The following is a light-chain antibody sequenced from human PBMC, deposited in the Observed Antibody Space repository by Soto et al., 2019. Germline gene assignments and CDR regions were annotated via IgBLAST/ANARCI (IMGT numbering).Light chain of an antibody. V-gene: IGKV1-5*03. Sequence: DIPMTQSPSTLSASVGDRVTITCRASQSINNWLVWYQQKPAIAPKLLMYKASNQDSGVPSRFSGSGSGTEFALTISSLQPDDFATYYCQQYNSYPWTCGQGTKVEIK. CDR3: QQYNSYPWT. CDR1: QSINNW. J-gene: IGKJ1*01. CDR2: KAS.